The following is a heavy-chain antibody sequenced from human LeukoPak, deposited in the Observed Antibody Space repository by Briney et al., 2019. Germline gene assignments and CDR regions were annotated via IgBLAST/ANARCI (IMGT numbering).Heavy chain of an antibody. D-gene: IGHD1-26*01. CDR2: INPSGDSA. V-gene: IGHV1-46*01. CDR1: VYTFTNYY. Sequence: ASVKVSCKASVYTFTNYYMHWVRQAPGQGLEWMGIINPSGDSAIYAHNFQGRVTMTRDTSTTTVYMELSSLRSEDTAVYYCARAQSYYDYWGQGTLVTVSS. J-gene: IGHJ4*02. CDR3: ARAQSYYDY.